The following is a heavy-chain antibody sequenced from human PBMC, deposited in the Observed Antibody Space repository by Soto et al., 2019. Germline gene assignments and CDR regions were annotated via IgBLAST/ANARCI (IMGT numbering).Heavy chain of an antibody. Sequence: QVQLVESGGGVVQPGRSLRLSCAASGFTFSSYGMHWVRQAPGKGLEWVAVISYDGSNKYYADSVKGRFTISRDNSKNKLYLQMNSLRAEDTAVYYCAKGVVPAAMHYYYGMDVWGQGTTVTVSS. D-gene: IGHD2-2*01. CDR1: GFTFSSYG. V-gene: IGHV3-30*18. CDR3: AKGVVPAAMHYYYGMDV. CDR2: ISYDGSNK. J-gene: IGHJ6*02.